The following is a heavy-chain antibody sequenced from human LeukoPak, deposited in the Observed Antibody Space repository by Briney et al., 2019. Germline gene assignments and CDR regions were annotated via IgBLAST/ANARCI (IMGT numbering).Heavy chain of an antibody. CDR3: AREGGEASTVTYDY. J-gene: IGHJ4*02. CDR1: GGFISSSNW. CDR2: IYHSGST. D-gene: IGHD4-17*01. Sequence: SETLSLTCAVSGGFISSSNWWSWVRQPPGKGLEWIGEIYHSGSTNYNPSLKSRVTISVDKSKNQFSLKLSSVTAADTAVYYCAREGGEASTVTYDYWGQGTLVTVSS. V-gene: IGHV4-4*02.